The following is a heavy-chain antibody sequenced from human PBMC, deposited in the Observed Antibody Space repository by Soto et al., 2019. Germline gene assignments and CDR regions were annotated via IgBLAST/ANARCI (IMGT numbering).Heavy chain of an antibody. Sequence: SETLSLTCAVYGGSFSGYYWSWIRQPPGKGLEWIGEINLNGGTTYSPSLKRRVTISVDTSKNQFSLKLTSVTAADTAVYYCARVPFGLVIRYYFDYWGQGTLVTVSS. D-gene: IGHD3-9*01. CDR2: INLNGGT. V-gene: IGHV4-34*01. J-gene: IGHJ4*02. CDR1: GGSFSGYY. CDR3: ARVPFGLVIRYYFDY.